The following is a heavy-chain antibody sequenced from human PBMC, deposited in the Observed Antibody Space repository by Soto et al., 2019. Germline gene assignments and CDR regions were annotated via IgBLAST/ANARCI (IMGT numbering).Heavy chain of an antibody. J-gene: IGHJ5*02. CDR3: ASTLTGSSGWQNWFDP. D-gene: IGHD6-19*01. Sequence: QVQLVQSGAEVKKPGSSVKVSCKASGGTFSSYTISWVRQAPGQGLEWMGRIIPILGIANYAQKFQGRVTITADKSTSTAYMELSSLRSEDTAVYYCASTLTGSSGWQNWFDPWSQGTLVTVSS. CDR1: GGTFSSYT. V-gene: IGHV1-69*02. CDR2: IIPILGIA.